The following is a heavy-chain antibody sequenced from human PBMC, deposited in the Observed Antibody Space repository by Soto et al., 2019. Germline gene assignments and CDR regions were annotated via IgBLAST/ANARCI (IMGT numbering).Heavy chain of an antibody. CDR3: ARDVWDTKEITRFDS. Sequence: QVQLVESGGGVVHPGRSLGLTCEASGFIFGGYGIHWVRQAPGKGLEWVAVIWNDGSRQYYSDSVKGRFTVSRDNSNNPAYLAMTRLRAEDTAVYYCARDVWDTKEITRFDSWGQGTPVTVSS. J-gene: IGHJ5*01. V-gene: IGHV3-33*01. CDR1: GFIFGGYG. D-gene: IGHD3-16*01. CDR2: IWNDGSRQ.